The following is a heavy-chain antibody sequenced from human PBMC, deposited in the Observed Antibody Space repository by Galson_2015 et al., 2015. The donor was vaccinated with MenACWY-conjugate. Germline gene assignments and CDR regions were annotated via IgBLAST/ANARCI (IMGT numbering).Heavy chain of an antibody. CDR3: AKISVAGTYYYYYGMDV. CDR2: ISGSGGST. Sequence: SLRLSCAASGFTFSSYAMSRVRQAPGKGLEWVSAISGSGGSTYYADSVKGRFTISRDNSKNTLYLQMNSLRAEDTAVYYCAKISVAGTYYYYYGMDVWGQGTTVTVSS. J-gene: IGHJ6*02. V-gene: IGHV3-23*01. D-gene: IGHD1-14*01. CDR1: GFTFSSYA.